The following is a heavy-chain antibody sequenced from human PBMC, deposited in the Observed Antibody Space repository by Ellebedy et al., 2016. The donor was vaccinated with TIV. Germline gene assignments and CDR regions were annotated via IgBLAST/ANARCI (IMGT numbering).Heavy chain of an antibody. CDR3: ARVRNYYDSSGYYWPYNWFDP. V-gene: IGHV4-39*07. Sequence: SETLSLXXSVSGGSMTRSYYYWGWIRQAPGKGLEWIGTIYYGGITYYSLSLESRVTISEDTSKNQFSLKLNSVTAADTAVYYCARVRNYYDSSGYYWPYNWFDPWGQGTLVTVSS. D-gene: IGHD3-22*01. J-gene: IGHJ5*02. CDR1: GGSMTRSYYY. CDR2: IYYGGIT.